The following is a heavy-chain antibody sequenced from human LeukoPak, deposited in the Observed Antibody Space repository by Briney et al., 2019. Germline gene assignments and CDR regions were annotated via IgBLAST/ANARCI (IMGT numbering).Heavy chain of an antibody. J-gene: IGHJ4*02. CDR1: GGSISSYY. D-gene: IGHD1-26*01. Sequence: SETLSLTCTVSGGSISSYYWSWIRQPPGKGLEWIGYIYYSGSTNYNPSLKSRVTISVDTSKNQFSLKLSSVTAADTAVYYCARLTTERELLNDYWGQGTLVTVSS. CDR3: ARLTTERELLNDY. CDR2: IYYSGST. V-gene: IGHV4-59*08.